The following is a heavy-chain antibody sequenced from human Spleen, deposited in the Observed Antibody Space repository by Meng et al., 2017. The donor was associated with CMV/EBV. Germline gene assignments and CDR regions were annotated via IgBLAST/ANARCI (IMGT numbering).Heavy chain of an antibody. D-gene: IGHD3-10*01. CDR1: GGSFSGYY. V-gene: IGHV4-34*01. J-gene: IGHJ4*02. Sequence: SQTLSLTCAVYGGSFSGYYWSWIRQPPGKGLEWIGEINHSGSTNYNPSLKSRVTISVDTSKNQFSLKLSSVTAADTAVYYCARVNYYGSGSHIDYWGQGTLVTVSS. CDR3: ARVNYYGSGSHIDY. CDR2: INHSGST.